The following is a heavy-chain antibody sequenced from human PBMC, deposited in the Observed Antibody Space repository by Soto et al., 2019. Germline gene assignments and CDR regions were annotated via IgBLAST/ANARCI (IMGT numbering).Heavy chain of an antibody. D-gene: IGHD4-4*01. J-gene: IGHJ4*02. CDR2: IYSGGST. Sequence: GGSLILSPAAPWFTLRSKHMRWVRQAPGKGLEWVSVIYSGGSTYYADSVKGRFTISRDNSKNTLYLQMNSLRAEDTAVYYCARDNYDPVFYWGQGTLVTVSS. CDR1: WFTLRSKH. V-gene: IGHV3-66*01. CDR3: ARDNYDPVFY.